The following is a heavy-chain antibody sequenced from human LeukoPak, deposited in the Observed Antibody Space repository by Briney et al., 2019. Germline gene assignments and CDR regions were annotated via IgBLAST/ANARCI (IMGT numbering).Heavy chain of an antibody. Sequence: PSETLSLTCTVSGGSISSSSYYWAWIRQPPGKGLEWIGSIYYSGTTYYNSSLKSRLTISVDTSKNQLSLKLSSVTAADTAVYYCARGFEHYGDYAGLVAFDIWGQGTMVTVSS. CDR3: ARGFEHYGDYAGLVAFDI. J-gene: IGHJ3*02. CDR2: IYYSGTT. D-gene: IGHD4-17*01. V-gene: IGHV4-39*07. CDR1: GGSISSSSYY.